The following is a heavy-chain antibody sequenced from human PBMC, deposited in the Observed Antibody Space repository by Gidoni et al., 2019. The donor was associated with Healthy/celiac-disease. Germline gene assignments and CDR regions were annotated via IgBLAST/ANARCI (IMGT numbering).Heavy chain of an antibody. Sequence: QVQLVQSGAEVKKPGDSVKVSGKASGYTLTSYGISWVRQAPGQGLEWMGWVSGYNSNTNYAQKLQGRVTMTTDTSTSTAYMALRCLRSDDTAVYYCARDLPMRTFDYWGQGTLVTVSS. V-gene: IGHV1-18*01. CDR2: VSGYNSNT. J-gene: IGHJ4*02. CDR1: GYTLTSYG. CDR3: ARDLPMRTFDY.